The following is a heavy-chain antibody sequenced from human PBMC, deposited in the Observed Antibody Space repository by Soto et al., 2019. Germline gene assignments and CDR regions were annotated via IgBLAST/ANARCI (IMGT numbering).Heavy chain of an antibody. Sequence: SETLSLTCTVSGGSIRSSDYYWGWIRQPPGKVLEWIGSIYYSGSTYYNPSLKSRVTISADTSKNQFSLKLNSLTAADKAMYYCAIGAYSGYGYFDYWGQGTLVTVSS. D-gene: IGHD5-12*01. V-gene: IGHV4-39*01. CDR1: GGSIRSSDYY. CDR3: AIGAYSGYGYFDY. CDR2: IYYSGST. J-gene: IGHJ4*02.